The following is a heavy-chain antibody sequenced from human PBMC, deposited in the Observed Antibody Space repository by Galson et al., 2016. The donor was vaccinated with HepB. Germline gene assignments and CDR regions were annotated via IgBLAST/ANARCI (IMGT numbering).Heavy chain of an antibody. V-gene: IGHV4-34*01. CDR1: GESFSGYT. D-gene: IGHD3-3*01. Sequence: SETLSLTCAMSGESFSGYTWNWIRQPPGKGLEWIGEINYTGGTTFNPSLKSRVTMSVDTSKNQFSLELRSVTAADTAVYYCAGGGLRFLGYFYGMDVWGQGTTVTVSS. CDR3: AGGGLRFLGYFYGMDV. J-gene: IGHJ6*02. CDR2: INYTGGT.